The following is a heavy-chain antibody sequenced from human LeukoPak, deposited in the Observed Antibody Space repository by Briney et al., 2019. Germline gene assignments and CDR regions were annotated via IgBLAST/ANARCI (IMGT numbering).Heavy chain of an antibody. D-gene: IGHD6-6*01. V-gene: IGHV1-46*01. CDR2: INPSGGST. CDR3: ARDDLSYSSSSKYYFDY. CDR1: GYTFTSYY. J-gene: IGHJ4*02. Sequence: ASVKVSSKASGYTFTSYYIHWVRQAPGQGLEWMGIINPSGGSTSYAQKFQGRVTMTRDTSTSTVYMKLSSLRSEDTAVYYCARDDLSYSSSSKYYFDYWGQGTLVTVSS.